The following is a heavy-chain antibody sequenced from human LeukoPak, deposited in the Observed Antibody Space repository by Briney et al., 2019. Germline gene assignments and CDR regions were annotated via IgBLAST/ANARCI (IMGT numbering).Heavy chain of an antibody. J-gene: IGHJ4*02. CDR1: GYTFTSYG. V-gene: IGHV1-18*01. CDR2: ISAYNGNT. D-gene: IGHD4-17*01. Sequence: GASVKVPCKASGYTFTSYGISWVRQAPGQGLEWMGWISAYNGNTNYAQKLQGRVTMTTDTSTSTAYMELRSLRSDDTAVYYCARGTALLSDYGDGYWGQGTLVTVSS. CDR3: ARGTALLSDYGDGY.